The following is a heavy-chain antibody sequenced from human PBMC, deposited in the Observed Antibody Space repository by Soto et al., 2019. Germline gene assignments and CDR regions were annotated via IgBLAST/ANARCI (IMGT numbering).Heavy chain of an antibody. Sequence: QVQLQESGPGQVKPSETLALTCAVSGYSINSAYYWGWVRQPPGKGLEWIGKIHRSGNTYYKPSLKSRVSISIDTSKNNFYLKVNSVTAADTAVYFCARSVAVSGTGWFDSWGQGTLVSVSS. CDR3: ARSVAVSGTGWFDS. CDR1: GYSINSAYY. V-gene: IGHV4-38-2*01. J-gene: IGHJ5*01. D-gene: IGHD3-10*01. CDR2: IHRSGNT.